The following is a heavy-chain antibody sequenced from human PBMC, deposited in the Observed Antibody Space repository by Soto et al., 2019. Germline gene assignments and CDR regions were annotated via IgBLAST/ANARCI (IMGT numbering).Heavy chain of an antibody. J-gene: IGHJ3*02. CDR3: AREGGSYDSGGYLIRGAFDI. V-gene: IGHV4-31*03. Sequence: TLSLTCSVSDDSISRTDYSWTGFRQHPERGLEWIGNIYFRGNTYYSPSLESRLTISVDTSKNQFSLKLTSVTAADTAVYYCAREGGSYDSGGYLIRGAFDIWGQGTMVT. CDR2: IYFRGNT. CDR1: DDSISRTDYS. D-gene: IGHD3-22*01.